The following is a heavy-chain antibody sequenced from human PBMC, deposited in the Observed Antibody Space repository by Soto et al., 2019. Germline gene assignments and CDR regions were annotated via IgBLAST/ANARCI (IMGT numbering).Heavy chain of an antibody. J-gene: IGHJ5*02. CDR1: GYTFTSYG. Sequence: ASVKVSCKASGYTFTSYGISWVRQAPGQGLEWMGWISAYNGNTNYAQKLQGRVTMTTDTSTSTAYMELRSLRSDDTAVYYCARAAKGTVTIARYSWFDPWGQGTLVTVSS. CDR3: ARAAKGTVTIARYSWFDP. D-gene: IGHD4-17*01. CDR2: ISAYNGNT. V-gene: IGHV1-18*01.